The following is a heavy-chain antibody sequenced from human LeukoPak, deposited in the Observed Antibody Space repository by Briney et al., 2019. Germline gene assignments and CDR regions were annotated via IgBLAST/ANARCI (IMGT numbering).Heavy chain of an antibody. D-gene: IGHD4-17*01. J-gene: IGHJ3*02. CDR2: INHSGST. CDR1: GGSFSGYY. CDR3: ARDTVGAFDI. Sequence: SETLSLTCAAYGGSFSGYYWSWIRQPPGKGLEGIGEINHSGSTNYNPSLKSRVTISVDTSKDQCSLKLSSVAAADKAVYYCARDTVGAFDIWGQGTMVTVSS. V-gene: IGHV4-34*01.